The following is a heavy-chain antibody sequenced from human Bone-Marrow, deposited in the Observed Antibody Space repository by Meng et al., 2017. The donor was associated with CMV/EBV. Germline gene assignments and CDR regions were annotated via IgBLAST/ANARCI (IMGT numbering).Heavy chain of an antibody. CDR1: FTTYD. CDR2: MSPNSGNT. D-gene: IGHD2-8*01. V-gene: IGHV1-8*01. J-gene: IGHJ5*02. CDR3: AGSVVLMVYAIGEVWFDP. Sequence: FTTYDFNWVRQATGQGLEWMGWMSPNSGNTGYAQKFQGIVTMTRNTSISTDYMELSSLRSEDTAVYYCAGSVVLMVYAIGEVWFDPWGQGTLVTVSS.